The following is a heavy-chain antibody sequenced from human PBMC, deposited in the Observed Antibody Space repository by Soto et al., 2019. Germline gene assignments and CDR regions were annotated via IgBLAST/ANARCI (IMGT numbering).Heavy chain of an antibody. CDR2: IKSKTDGGTT. CDR1: GFTFSNAW. V-gene: IGHV3-15*01. D-gene: IGHD3-3*01. Sequence: GGSLRLSCAASGFTFSNAWMSWVRQAPGKGLEWVGRIKSKTDGGTTDYAAPAKGRFTISRDDSKNTLYLQMNSLKTEDTAVYYCTTYYDFWSGYPSLPYYYYYMDVWGKGTTVTVSS. CDR3: TTYYDFWSGYPSLPYYYYYMDV. J-gene: IGHJ6*03.